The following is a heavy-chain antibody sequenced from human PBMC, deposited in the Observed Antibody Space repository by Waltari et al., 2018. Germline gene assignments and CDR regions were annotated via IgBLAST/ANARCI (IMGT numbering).Heavy chain of an antibody. J-gene: IGHJ4*02. D-gene: IGHD2-15*01. CDR1: GFTFSSYA. CDR3: AKGGYCSGGSGYSDY. CDR2: ICGSGGRT. Sequence: EVQLLESGGGLVQPGGSLRLSCAASGFTFSSYAMSWVRHAPGQGLEWVSAICGSGGRTYYADDVKGRFTISRENSKTSAYLQMSSLRAEDTAVYSCAKGGYCSGGSGYSDYWGQGTLVTVSS. V-gene: IGHV3-23*01.